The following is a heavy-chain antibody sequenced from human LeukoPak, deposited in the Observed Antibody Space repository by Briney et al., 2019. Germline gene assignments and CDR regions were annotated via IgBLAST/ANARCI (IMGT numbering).Heavy chain of an antibody. CDR3: ARDPPWYYDSSGFYDY. D-gene: IGHD3-22*01. CDR2: IIPIFDTA. V-gene: IGHV1-69*06. Sequence: ASVKVSCKASGYTFTDYALHWVRQAPGQGLEWMGGIIPIFDTANYAQKFQGRVTITADKSTNTAYMELSSLRSEDTAVYYCARDPPWYYDSSGFYDYWGQGTLVTVSS. J-gene: IGHJ4*02. CDR1: GYTFTDYA.